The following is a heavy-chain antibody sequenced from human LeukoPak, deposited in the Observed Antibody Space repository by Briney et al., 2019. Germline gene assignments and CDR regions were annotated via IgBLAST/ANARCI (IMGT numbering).Heavy chain of an antibody. V-gene: IGHV3-23*01. J-gene: IGHJ4*02. CDR2: ISSSGGST. Sequence: GGSLRLSCAAPGFTFISYGMSWVREAPGKGLEWVSAISSSGGSTYYAESVKGRVTISRDNSKNTLYLQMNSLRTEEKDVYYCAKDKDGGNAGIIPQAYFDYWGQGTMVTVSS. CDR1: GFTFISYG. CDR3: AKDKDGGNAGIIPQAYFDY. D-gene: IGHD4-23*01.